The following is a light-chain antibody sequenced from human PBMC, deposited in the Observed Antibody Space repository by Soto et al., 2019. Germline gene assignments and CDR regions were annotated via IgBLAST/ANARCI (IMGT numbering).Light chain of an antibody. J-gene: IGKJ1*01. CDR2: GAS. V-gene: IGKV3-20*01. CDR1: QSVSSSY. Sequence: EIVLTQSPGTLSLSPGERATLSCRASQSVSSSYLAWYQQKPGQAPRLLIYGASSRATGIPDRFSGSGSGTDFTLTNSRLEPEDFAVYYCQQYGKWPRTFGQGTKVDIK. CDR3: QQYGKWPRT.